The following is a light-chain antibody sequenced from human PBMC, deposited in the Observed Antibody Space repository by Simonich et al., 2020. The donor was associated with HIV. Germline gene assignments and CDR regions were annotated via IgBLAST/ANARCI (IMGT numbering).Light chain of an antibody. CDR3: SSYSSRNTWV. CDR2: DVS. Sequence: QSALTQPASASGSPGQSNTISCTGTSSDIGTYNFVTWYQQHPGKAPKLMICDVSNRPSGLSNRVSASKSGNTASLTISGLQAEDEGDYYCSSYSSRNTWVFGGGTKVTVL. V-gene: IGLV2-14*03. CDR1: SSDIGTYNF. J-gene: IGLJ3*02.